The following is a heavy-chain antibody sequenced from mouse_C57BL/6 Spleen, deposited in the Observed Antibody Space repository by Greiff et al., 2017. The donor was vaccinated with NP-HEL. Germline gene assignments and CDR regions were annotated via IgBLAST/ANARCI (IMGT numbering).Heavy chain of an antibody. CDR2: ISYDGSN. D-gene: IGHD1-1*01. CDR1: GYSITSGYY. V-gene: IGHV3-6*01. Sequence: VQLKESGPGLVKPSQSLSLTCSVTGYSITSGYYWNWIRQFPGNKLEWMGYISYDGSNNYNPSLKNRISITRDTSKNQFFLKLNSVTTEDTATYDCARIIYYYGSSYDRYFDVWGTGTTVTVSS. CDR3: ARIIYYYGSSYDRYFDV. J-gene: IGHJ1*03.